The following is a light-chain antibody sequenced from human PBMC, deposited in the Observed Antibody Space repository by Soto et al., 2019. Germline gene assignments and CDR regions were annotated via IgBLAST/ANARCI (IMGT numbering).Light chain of an antibody. V-gene: IGKV3-15*01. Sequence: EIVMTQSPVTLSVSPGERVTLSCRASQSLATNLAWYQQKPGQTPRLVIYGITASASGIPGRSSGSGFGTDFTLTISSVQPEDSAVYYCQQYLDWPLTFGGGTKVEI. CDR1: QSLATN. CDR2: GIT. CDR3: QQYLDWPLT. J-gene: IGKJ4*01.